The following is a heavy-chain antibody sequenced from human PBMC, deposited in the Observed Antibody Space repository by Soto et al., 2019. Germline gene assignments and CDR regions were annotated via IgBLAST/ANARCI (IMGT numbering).Heavy chain of an antibody. CDR3: AREPTVTPAGYDAFDM. D-gene: IGHD4-17*01. J-gene: IGHJ3*02. CDR1: GGSITSNTYY. Sequence: QVQLQESGPGLVKPSQTLSLTCSVSGGSITSNTYYWSWIRQHPGKALEWIGYIYISGITYYNPSLKARDTISIVTSKNQSFLQLTSATAADTAVYYCAREPTVTPAGYDAFDMWGQGTMVTVSA. V-gene: IGHV4-31*03. CDR2: IYISGIT.